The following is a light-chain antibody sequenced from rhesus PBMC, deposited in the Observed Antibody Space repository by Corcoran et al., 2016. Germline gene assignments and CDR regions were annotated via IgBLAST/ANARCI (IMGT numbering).Light chain of an antibody. CDR2: EVS. CDR1: SSDIGGYNR. CDR3: SSYAGSCAFS. J-gene: IGLJ1*01. V-gene: IGLV2-13*02. Sequence: QAALTQSPSVSGSPGQSVTISCTGTSSDIGGYNRVSWYQQHPGKAPKLMIYEVSKRPSGVSDRFSGSKSGNTASLTISGLQAEDVADYYCSSYAGSCAFSFGAGTRLTVL.